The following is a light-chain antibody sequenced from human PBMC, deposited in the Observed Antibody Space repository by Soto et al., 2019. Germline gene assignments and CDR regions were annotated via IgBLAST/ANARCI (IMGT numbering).Light chain of an antibody. CDR1: QSVSTN. J-gene: IGKJ1*01. Sequence: EIVVTQFPATLSESPGEIFTLSCRASQSVSTNLAWYQQRPGEAPRLLIFDASARAVDIPGRFSGSGSGTEFTLTISSLQPEDFAVYFCHSYDKWPPGAFGQGTKVDIK. V-gene: IGKV3D-15*01. CDR2: DAS. CDR3: HSYDKWPPGA.